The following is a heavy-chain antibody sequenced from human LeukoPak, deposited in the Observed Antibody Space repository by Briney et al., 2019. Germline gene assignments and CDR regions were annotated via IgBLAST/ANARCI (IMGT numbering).Heavy chain of an antibody. J-gene: IGHJ4*02. CDR2: IYYSGST. D-gene: IGHD3-3*01. V-gene: IGHV4-61*01. CDR3: ARSQGYYDFWSGYYTGYYFDY. Sequence: SETLSLTCTVSGGSISSGSYYWSWIRQPPGKGLEWIGYIYYSGSTNYNPSLKSRVTISVDTSKNQFSLKLSSVTAADTAVYYCARSQGYYDFWSGYYTGYYFDYWGQGTLVTVSS. CDR1: GGSISSGSYY.